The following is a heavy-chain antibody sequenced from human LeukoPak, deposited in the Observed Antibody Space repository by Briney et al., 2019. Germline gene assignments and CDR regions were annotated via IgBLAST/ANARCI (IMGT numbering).Heavy chain of an antibody. CDR2: INAFNGNT. CDR1: RYTFTSYV. V-gene: IGHV1-18*01. D-gene: IGHD2-15*01. Sequence: APVKVSCNPSRYTFTSYVISWLRQAPRQGLECMGWINAFNGNTNYGQKLQGRGTMTTDTSTSTAYMELRSLRSDDTAVYYCARPGGNICSGGSCYGLAFDIWGQGTMVTVSS. J-gene: IGHJ3*02. CDR3: ARPGGNICSGGSCYGLAFDI.